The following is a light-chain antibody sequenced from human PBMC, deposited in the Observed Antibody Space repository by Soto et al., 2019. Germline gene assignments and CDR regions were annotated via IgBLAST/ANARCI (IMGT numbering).Light chain of an antibody. CDR3: CLYAVTFYV. V-gene: IGLV2-11*01. Sequence: QSVLTQPRSMSGSPGQSVTISCTGTSSDVGTYDFVSWYQQHPGKAPRLMIFDVSERPSGVPDRFSGSKSGNTASLTISGLQAEDEADYYCCLYAVTFYVFGTGTKLTVL. CDR1: SSDVGTYDF. CDR2: DVS. J-gene: IGLJ1*01.